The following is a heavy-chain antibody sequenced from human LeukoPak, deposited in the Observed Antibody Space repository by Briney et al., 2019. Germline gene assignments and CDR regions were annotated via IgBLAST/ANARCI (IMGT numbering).Heavy chain of an antibody. CDR2: ISSSGSYI. Sequence: GGSLRLSCVASGFTFRSYSMNWVRQAPGKGLEWVSSISSSGSYIYYADSVKGRFTISRDNAKNSLYLQMNSLRAEDTAVYYCARAYSGSYPAAFDIWGQGTMVTVSS. CDR3: ARAYSGSYPAAFDI. J-gene: IGHJ3*02. D-gene: IGHD1-26*01. CDR1: GFTFRSYS. V-gene: IGHV3-21*01.